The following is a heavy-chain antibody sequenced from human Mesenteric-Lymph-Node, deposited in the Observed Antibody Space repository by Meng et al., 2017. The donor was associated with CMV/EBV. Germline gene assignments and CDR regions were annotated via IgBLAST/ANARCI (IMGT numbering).Heavy chain of an antibody. Sequence: GESLKISCAASGFTFSSYWMSWVRQAPGKGLEWVSSISSSSSYIYYADSVKGRFTISRDNAKNSLYLQMNSLSAEDTAVYYCARLRGGGCSSTTCSNAFDIWGQGTMVTVSS. V-gene: IGHV3-21*01. J-gene: IGHJ3*02. CDR3: ARLRGGGCSSTTCSNAFDI. D-gene: IGHD2-2*01. CDR2: ISSSSSYI. CDR1: GFTFSSYW.